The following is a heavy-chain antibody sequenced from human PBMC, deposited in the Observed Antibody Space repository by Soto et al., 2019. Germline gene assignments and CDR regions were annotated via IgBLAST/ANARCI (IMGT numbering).Heavy chain of an antibody. CDR3: AINGGCSHSAFDY. J-gene: IGHJ4*02. Sequence: QVQLQQWGAGLLKPSETLSLTCGVSGGPLSDYNWSWIRQAPGAGLEWIGEIGPSGATNYNPSLRSRVTISQDMSKRQFSLRLTSVTAADTAVYHCAINGGCSHSAFDYWGQGALITVSS. CDR1: GGPLSDYN. CDR2: IGPSGAT. D-gene: IGHD2-15*01. V-gene: IGHV4-34*01.